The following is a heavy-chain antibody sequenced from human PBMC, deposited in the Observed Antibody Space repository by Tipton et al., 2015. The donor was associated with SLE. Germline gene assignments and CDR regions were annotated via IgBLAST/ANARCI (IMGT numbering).Heavy chain of an antibody. V-gene: IGHV4-34*01. CDR2: INHSGST. CDR3: ARLGRSQGFDY. CDR1: GGSFRGYY. J-gene: IGHJ4*01. Sequence: TLSLTCAVYGGSFRGYYWSWIRQPPGKGLEWIGEINHSGSTNYNPSLKSRVTISVDTSKNQFSLKLSSVTAADTAVYYCARLGRSQGFDYWGHGTLVTVSS.